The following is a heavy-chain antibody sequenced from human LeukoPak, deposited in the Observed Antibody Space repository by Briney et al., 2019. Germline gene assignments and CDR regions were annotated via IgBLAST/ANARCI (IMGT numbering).Heavy chain of an antibody. CDR2: IKQDGSEK. D-gene: IGHD6-13*01. Sequence: PGGSLRLSCAAPGFTFSSYWMSWVRQAPGKGLEWVANIKQDGSEKYYVDSVKGRFTISRDNAKNSLYLQMNSLRAEDTAVYYCAREGPWQQLPIYYYYYYMDVWGKGTTVTVSS. J-gene: IGHJ6*03. CDR3: AREGPWQQLPIYYYYYYMDV. V-gene: IGHV3-7*01. CDR1: GFTFSSYW.